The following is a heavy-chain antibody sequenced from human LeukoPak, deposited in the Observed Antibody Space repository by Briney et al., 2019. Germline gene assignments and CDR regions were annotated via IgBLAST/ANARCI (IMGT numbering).Heavy chain of an antibody. CDR3: AKDYGSGSSDY. J-gene: IGHJ4*02. CDR1: GFTFSSYG. Sequence: PGRSLRLSCAASGFTFSSYGMHWVRRAPGKGLEWVAVISYDGSNKYYADSVKGRFTISRDNSKNTLYLQMNSLRAEDTAVYYCAKDYGSGSSDYWGQGTLVTVSS. CDR2: ISYDGSNK. V-gene: IGHV3-30*18. D-gene: IGHD3-10*01.